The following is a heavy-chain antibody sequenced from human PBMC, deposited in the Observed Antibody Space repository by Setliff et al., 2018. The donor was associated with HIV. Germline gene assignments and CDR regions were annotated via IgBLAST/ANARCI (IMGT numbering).Heavy chain of an antibody. CDR3: VTSSSWSSRLNF. Sequence: ASETLSLTCAVYGGPLSGHYWSWIRQPPGQGLEWIGETSHSGKTNYNPSLKSRVTISVDTSKNQFSLKLTSVTTADTAVYYCVTSSSWSSRLNFWGPGMLVTVS. CDR1: GGPLSGHY. J-gene: IGHJ4*02. D-gene: IGHD2-2*01. V-gene: IGHV4-34*01. CDR2: TSHSGKT.